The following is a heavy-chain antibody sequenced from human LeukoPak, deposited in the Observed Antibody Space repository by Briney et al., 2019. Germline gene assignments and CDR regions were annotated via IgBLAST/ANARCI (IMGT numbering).Heavy chain of an antibody. J-gene: IGHJ4*02. V-gene: IGHV1-46*01. Sequence: ASVKVSCKASGYTFTSYYVHWVRQAPGQGLGWMGIINPSGGCTSYAQKFPGRVTMTRDTSTSTVYMELSSLRSEDTAVYYCASSRIQADAVTRTTFDYWGQGTLVTVSS. CDR2: INPSGGCT. CDR1: GYTFTSYY. D-gene: IGHD5-18*01. CDR3: ASSRIQADAVTRTTFDY.